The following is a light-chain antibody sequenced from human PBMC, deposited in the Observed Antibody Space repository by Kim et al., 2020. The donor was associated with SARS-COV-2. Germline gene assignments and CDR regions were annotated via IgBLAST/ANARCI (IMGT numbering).Light chain of an antibody. Sequence: SYELTQPPSVSVSPGQTASITCSGDKLGDNYASWYQQKPGQSPVLVIFQGSKRPSRIPERFSGSRSGNTATLTISGTQAVDEADYYCQAWDSSTAQVLFGGGTKLTVL. CDR3: QAWDSSTAQVL. CDR1: KLGDNY. V-gene: IGLV3-1*01. J-gene: IGLJ2*01. CDR2: QGS.